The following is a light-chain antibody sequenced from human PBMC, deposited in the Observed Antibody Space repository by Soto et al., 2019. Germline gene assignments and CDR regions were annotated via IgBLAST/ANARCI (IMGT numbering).Light chain of an antibody. J-gene: IGLJ2*01. Sequence: QSVLTQPPSASGTPGQRVTISCSGSSSNIGSNYVYWYQQLPGTAPKLLIYRNNQRPSGVPDRFSGSKSGTSASLAISGLGSEDEVDFYCAPWDATRGGVVFGGGTNLPAL. V-gene: IGLV1-47*01. CDR2: RNN. CDR1: SSNIGSNY. CDR3: APWDATRGGVV.